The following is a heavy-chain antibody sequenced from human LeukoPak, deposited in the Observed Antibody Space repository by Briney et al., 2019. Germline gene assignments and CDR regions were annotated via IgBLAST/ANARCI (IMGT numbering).Heavy chain of an antibody. Sequence: PSQTLSLTCTVSGGSISSGDYYWSWVRQHPGKGLEWIGYIYYSGSTHYNPSLKSRVTISVDTSKNQFSLKLSSMTAADTAVYYCARARSGKGILDYWGQGTLVTVSS. CDR1: GGSISSGDYY. J-gene: IGHJ4*02. V-gene: IGHV4-31*03. D-gene: IGHD4-23*01. CDR3: ARARSGKGILDY. CDR2: IYYSGST.